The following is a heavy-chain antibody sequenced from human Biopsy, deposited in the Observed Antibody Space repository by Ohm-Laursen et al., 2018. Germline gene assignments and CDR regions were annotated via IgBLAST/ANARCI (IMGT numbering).Heavy chain of an antibody. CDR2: IRYSGNT. D-gene: IGHD3-16*01. J-gene: IGHJ4*02. CDR1: GVSINTGGYY. V-gene: IGHV4-31*11. CDR3: TRAGGGKIYGL. Sequence: TLSLTCAVSGVSINTGGYYWTWIRRHPGTGLEWIGYIRYSGNTLYNPSLKSRLTISVDTSRNQFSLKLTSVTAADTALYYCTRAGGGKIYGLWGQGTLVTVSS.